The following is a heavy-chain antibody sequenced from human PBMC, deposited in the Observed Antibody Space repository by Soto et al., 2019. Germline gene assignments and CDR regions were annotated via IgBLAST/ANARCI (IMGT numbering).Heavy chain of an antibody. D-gene: IGHD3-10*01. CDR1: GGSFSGYY. J-gene: IGHJ4*02. CDR3: ARRHGLDIDAYY. V-gene: IGHV4-34*01. CDR2: INHSGST. Sequence: SETLSLTCAVYGGSFSGYYWSWIRQPPGKGLEWIGEINHSGSTNYNPSIKSRVNISVDTSKNQFSLKLSSVTAADMAVYFCARRHGLDIDAYYWGQGILVTVSS.